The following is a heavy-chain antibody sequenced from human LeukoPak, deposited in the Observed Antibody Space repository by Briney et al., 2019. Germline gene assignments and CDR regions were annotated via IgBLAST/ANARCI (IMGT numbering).Heavy chain of an antibody. J-gene: IGHJ4*02. D-gene: IGHD6-13*01. Sequence: ASVKVSCKASGYTFTSYAMNWVRQAPGQGLEWMGWINTNTGNPTYAQGFTGRFVFSLDTSVSTAYLQISSLKAEDTAMYYCARDLYKWQQLGNFDYWGQGTLVTVSS. CDR2: INTNTGNP. CDR3: ARDLYKWQQLGNFDY. CDR1: GYTFTSYA. V-gene: IGHV7-4-1*02.